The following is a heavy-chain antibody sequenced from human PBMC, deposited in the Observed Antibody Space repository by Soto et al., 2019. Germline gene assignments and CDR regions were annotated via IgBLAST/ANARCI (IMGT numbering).Heavy chain of an antibody. Sequence: PSETLSLTCTVSGGSISSYYWSWIRQPPGKGLEWIGYIYYSGSTNYNPSLKSRVTISVDTSKNQFSLKLSSVTAADTAVYYCASDVGVTIFGVVIENWFDPWGQGTVVTVSS. CDR3: ASDVGVTIFGVVIENWFDP. V-gene: IGHV4-59*01. CDR1: GGSISSYY. D-gene: IGHD3-3*01. CDR2: IYYSGST. J-gene: IGHJ5*02.